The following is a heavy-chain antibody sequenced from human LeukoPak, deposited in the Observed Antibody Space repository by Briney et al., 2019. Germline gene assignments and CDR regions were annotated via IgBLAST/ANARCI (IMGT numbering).Heavy chain of an antibody. CDR3: AKASSNYFYYFEY. Sequence: PGRSLRLSCAASGFTFSSYAMHWVRQAPGKGLEWVAIISSDGSHKFYADSVKGRFTISRDNSKNTLYLQTNTLRDEDTAVYYCAKASSNYFYYFEYWGQGTLVTVSS. V-gene: IGHV3-30*18. CDR1: GFTFSSYA. CDR2: ISSDGSHK. J-gene: IGHJ4*02. D-gene: IGHD2/OR15-2a*01.